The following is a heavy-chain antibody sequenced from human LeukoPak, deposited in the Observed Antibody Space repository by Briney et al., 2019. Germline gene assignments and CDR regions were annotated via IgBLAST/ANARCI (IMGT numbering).Heavy chain of an antibody. V-gene: IGHV4-59*01. J-gene: IGHJ4*02. Sequence: AETLSLTCTVSGGSISSYYWSWIRQPPGRGLEGCGYIYYSGSTNYNPSLKRRVTISVDTSKNQFSLSLSSVSPRDPDLYYCGRDHLTASLDYGGEAPLATASS. CDR3: GRDHLTASLDY. CDR1: GGSISSYY. CDR2: IYYSGST. D-gene: IGHD5-18*01.